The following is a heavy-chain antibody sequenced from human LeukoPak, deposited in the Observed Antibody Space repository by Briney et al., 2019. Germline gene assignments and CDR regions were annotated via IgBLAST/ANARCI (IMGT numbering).Heavy chain of an antibody. Sequence: PSETLSPTCAVYGRSFSGYYWSWNSQPQGKGLEWIGEIHHSVTTNYNPCPKSRVTIPVDTSKNQFSLKLSSVTAADTAVYYCARGGVPYGDYYWFDPWGQGTLVTVSS. V-gene: IGHV4-34*01. CDR2: IHHSVTT. CDR3: ARGGVPYGDYYWFDP. J-gene: IGHJ5*02. D-gene: IGHD4-17*01. CDR1: GRSFSGYY.